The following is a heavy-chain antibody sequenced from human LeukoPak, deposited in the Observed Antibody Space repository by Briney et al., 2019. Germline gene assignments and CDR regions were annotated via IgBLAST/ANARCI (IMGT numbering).Heavy chain of an antibody. D-gene: IGHD2-15*01. CDR3: ASPYHCSGGSCYSGSGAFDI. J-gene: IGHJ3*02. V-gene: IGHV3-53*01. Sequence: GGSLRLSCAASGFTVSSNYMSWVRQAPGKGLEWVSVIYSGGSTYYADSVKGRFTISRDNSKNTLYLQMNSLRAEDTAVYYCASPYHCSGGSCYSGSGAFDIWGQGTMVTVSS. CDR2: IYSGGST. CDR1: GFTVSSNY.